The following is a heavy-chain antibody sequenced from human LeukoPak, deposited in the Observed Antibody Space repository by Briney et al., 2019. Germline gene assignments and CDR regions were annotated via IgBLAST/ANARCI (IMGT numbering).Heavy chain of an antibody. V-gene: IGHV4-39*07. CDR2: IYYSGST. CDR3: AREPLRAESRWFDP. Sequence: PSETLSLTCTVSGGSISSSNYYWGWIRQPPGKGLEWIGNIYYSGSTFYNPSLKSRVTISVDTSKNQLSLKLSSVTAADTAVYYCAREPLRAESRWFDPWGQGILVTVSS. D-gene: IGHD1-26*01. J-gene: IGHJ5*02. CDR1: GGSISSSNYY.